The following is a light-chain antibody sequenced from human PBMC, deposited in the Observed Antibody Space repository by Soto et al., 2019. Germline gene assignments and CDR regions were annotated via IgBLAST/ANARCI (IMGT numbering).Light chain of an antibody. CDR2: GAS. CDR3: QHYNNWPGALT. J-gene: IGKJ4*01. V-gene: IGKV1-5*01. CDR1: QTISRW. Sequence: DIQMTQSPSTLSASVGDRVTITCRASQTISRWLAWYQQKPGKAPRLLIYGASNRATGIPDRFSGSGSGTDFTLTISSLQSEDFAVYYCQHYNNWPGALTFGGGTKVDI.